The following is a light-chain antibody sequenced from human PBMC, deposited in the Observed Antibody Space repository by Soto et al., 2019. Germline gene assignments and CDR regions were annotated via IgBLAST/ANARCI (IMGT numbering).Light chain of an antibody. J-gene: IGKJ1*01. V-gene: IGKV3-20*01. CDR1: QCVSSSY. CDR3: QQYGSSPET. CDR2: GAS. Sequence: PGERATLSCRASQCVSSSYLAWYQQKPGQAPRLLIYGASSRATGIPDRFSGSGSGTDFTLTISRLEPEDFAVYYCQQYGSSPETFGQGTKVEIK.